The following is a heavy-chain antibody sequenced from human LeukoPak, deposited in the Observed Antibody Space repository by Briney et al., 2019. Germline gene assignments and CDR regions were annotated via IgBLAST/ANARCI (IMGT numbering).Heavy chain of an antibody. D-gene: IGHD5/OR15-5a*01. CDR2: IFSSGST. J-gene: IGHJ4*02. CDR1: GGSISSSNYY. CDR3: ARREPLRTFDY. Sequence: SETLSLTCTVSGGSISSSNYYWGWIRQPPGKGLEWIGSIFSSGSTSYNPSLESRVTISVDTSKNQFPLRLSSVTAADTAVYYCARREPLRTFDYWGQGTLVTVSS. V-gene: IGHV4-39*01.